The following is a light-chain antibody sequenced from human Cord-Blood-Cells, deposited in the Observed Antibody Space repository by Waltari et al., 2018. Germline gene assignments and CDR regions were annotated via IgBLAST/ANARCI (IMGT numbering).Light chain of an antibody. CDR1: SSDVGGYNY. CDR2: DVS. CDR3: SSYTSSSTLV. Sequence: QSALTQPASVSGSPGKSLTISCPGTSSDVGGYNYVSWYQQHPGQTPKLMIYDVSNRPSGVSNRFSGSKSGNTASLTISGLQAEDEADYYCSSYTSSSTLVFGGGTKMTVL. J-gene: IGLJ2*01. V-gene: IGLV2-14*01.